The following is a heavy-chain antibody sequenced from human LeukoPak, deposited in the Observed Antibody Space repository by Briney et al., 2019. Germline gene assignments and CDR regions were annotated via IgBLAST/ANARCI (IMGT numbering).Heavy chain of an antibody. Sequence: GGSLRLSCSASRFTFSSYAMHWVRQAPGKGLEYVSAISSNGGSTYYADSVKGRFTISIDNSKNTLYLQMSSLRAEDTAVYYCVKVKYCSGGSCYGSYGMDVWGKGTTVTVSS. D-gene: IGHD2-15*01. CDR1: RFTFSSYA. J-gene: IGHJ6*04. CDR3: VKVKYCSGGSCYGSYGMDV. CDR2: ISSNGGST. V-gene: IGHV3-64D*06.